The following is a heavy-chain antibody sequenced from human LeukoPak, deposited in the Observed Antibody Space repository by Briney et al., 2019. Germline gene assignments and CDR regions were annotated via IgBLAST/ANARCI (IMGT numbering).Heavy chain of an antibody. D-gene: IGHD3-22*01. J-gene: IGHJ4*02. Sequence: GGSLRLSCVASGFTFDDYAMDWVRQAPGKGLEWVAGINWNSVSAVYADSLKGRLTISRDNAKNSLFLQMNSLKTEDTAFYYCAKGARSSSGYTTDWGQGILVTVSS. CDR2: INWNSVSA. CDR3: AKGARSSSGYTTD. V-gene: IGHV3-9*01. CDR1: GFTFDDYA.